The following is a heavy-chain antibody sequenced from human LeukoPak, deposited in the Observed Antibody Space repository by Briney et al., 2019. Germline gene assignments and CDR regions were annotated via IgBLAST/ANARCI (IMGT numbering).Heavy chain of an antibody. Sequence: GGSLRLSCAASEFTFSNYAMSWVRQAPGKGLEWVSAISGSGSSSYYADSVKGRFTISRDNSKNTLYLQINSLRAEDTAIYYCAKDQRTISTFDYWGQGTLVTVSS. CDR1: EFTFSNYA. CDR2: ISGSGSSS. D-gene: IGHD3-3*01. J-gene: IGHJ4*02. V-gene: IGHV3-23*01. CDR3: AKDQRTISTFDY.